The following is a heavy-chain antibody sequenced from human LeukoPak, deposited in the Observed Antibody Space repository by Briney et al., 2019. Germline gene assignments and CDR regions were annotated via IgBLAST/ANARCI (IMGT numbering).Heavy chain of an antibody. CDR1: GGSISSYY. CDR3: AREVPRYCSGGSCLRNAFDI. J-gene: IGHJ3*02. Sequence: SETLSLTCTVSGGSISSYYWSWIRQPAGKGLEWIGRIYTSGSTNYNPSLKSRVTMSVDTSKNQFSLKLSSVTAADTAVYYCAREVPRYCSGGSCLRNAFDIWGQGTRVSVSS. D-gene: IGHD2-15*01. V-gene: IGHV4-4*07. CDR2: IYTSGST.